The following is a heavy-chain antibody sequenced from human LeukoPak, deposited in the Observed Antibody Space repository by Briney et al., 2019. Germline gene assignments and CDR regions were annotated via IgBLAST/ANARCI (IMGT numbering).Heavy chain of an antibody. D-gene: IGHD6-19*01. V-gene: IGHV3-48*01. CDR1: GFTFSSYS. Sequence: QSGGSLRLSCAASGFTFSSYSMNWVRQAPGEGLDGVSYISSFSGTIYYADSVKGRFTISRDNAKNSLYLQMNSLRAEDTALYYCARVREADRSGWSKDYYYYMDVWGKGTTVTVSS. CDR3: ARVREADRSGWSKDYYYYMDV. J-gene: IGHJ6*03. CDR2: ISSFSGTI.